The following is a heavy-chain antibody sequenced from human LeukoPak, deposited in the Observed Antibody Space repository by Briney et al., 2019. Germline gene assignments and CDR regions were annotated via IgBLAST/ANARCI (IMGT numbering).Heavy chain of an antibody. Sequence: GSLRLSCAASGFTSSSYWMSWVRQAPGKGLEWVANIKQDGSEKYYVDSVKGRFTISRDNAKNSLYLQMNSLRAEDTAVYYCAREPHYFDYWGQGTLVTVSS. J-gene: IGHJ4*02. CDR1: GFTSSSYW. CDR2: IKQDGSEK. CDR3: AREPHYFDY. V-gene: IGHV3-7*01.